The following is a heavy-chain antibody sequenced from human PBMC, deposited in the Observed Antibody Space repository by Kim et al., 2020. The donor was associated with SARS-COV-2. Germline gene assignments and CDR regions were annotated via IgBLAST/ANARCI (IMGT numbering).Heavy chain of an antibody. CDR1: GFRFTDYY. Sequence: GGYLRLSCAASGFRFTDYYMTWIRQAPGKGLEWISYISGGNVIYYADSVKGRFTVSRDNAEDSVYLQLNGLRAEDTAVYYCARVHYYDSSGYYGLDGWGQGTLVTVSS. J-gene: IGHJ4*02. V-gene: IGHV3-11*04. D-gene: IGHD3-22*01. CDR3: ARVHYYDSSGYYGLDG. CDR2: ISGGNVI.